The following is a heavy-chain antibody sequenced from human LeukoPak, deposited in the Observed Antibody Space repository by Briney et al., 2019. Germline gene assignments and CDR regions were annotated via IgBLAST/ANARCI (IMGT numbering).Heavy chain of an antibody. Sequence: ASVKVSCKASGYTFTSYGMSWMRQAPGQGLEWMGWISGYNGNTRYAQNLQDRVTMTTDTSTNTAYMELRSLRSDDTAIYYCARVNLVVVTATHNWFDPWGQGTLVTVSS. CDR2: ISGYNGNT. V-gene: IGHV1-18*01. J-gene: IGHJ5*02. CDR1: GYTFTSYG. D-gene: IGHD2-21*02. CDR3: ARVNLVVVTATHNWFDP.